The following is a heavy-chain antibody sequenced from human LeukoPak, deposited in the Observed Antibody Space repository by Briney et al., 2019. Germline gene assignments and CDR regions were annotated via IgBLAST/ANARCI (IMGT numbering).Heavy chain of an antibody. CDR2: INHSGST. Sequence: SETLSLTCAVYGGSFSGYYWSLIRQPPGKGLEWIGEINHSGSTNYNPSLKSRVTISVDTSKNQFSLKLSSVTAADTAVYYCAREGQAPRGYYDFWSGYSNWFDPWGQGTLVTVSS. D-gene: IGHD3-3*01. CDR1: GGSFSGYY. V-gene: IGHV4-34*01. CDR3: AREGQAPRGYYDFWSGYSNWFDP. J-gene: IGHJ5*02.